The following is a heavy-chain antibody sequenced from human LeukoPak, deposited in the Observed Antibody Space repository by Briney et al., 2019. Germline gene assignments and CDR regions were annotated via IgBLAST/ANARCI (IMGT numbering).Heavy chain of an antibody. V-gene: IGHV3-74*01. D-gene: IGHD1-26*01. J-gene: IGHJ4*02. CDR2: INIDGSGA. CDR3: VRSYYARDSSFFDS. Sequence: SXXASGFTFRSYXMHWXRQVPGKXXXWXSRINIDGSGATYADSVKGRFTISRDNAKNTLYLQMNSLRAEDTAVYYCVRSYYARDSSFFDSWGQGTLVTVSS. CDR1: GFTFRSYX.